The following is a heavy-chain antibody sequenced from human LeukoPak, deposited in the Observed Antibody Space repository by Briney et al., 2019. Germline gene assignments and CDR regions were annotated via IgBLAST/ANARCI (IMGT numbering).Heavy chain of an antibody. V-gene: IGHV3-30-3*01. Sequence: GWSLRLSCAASGFTFSNYAMHWVRQAPGKGLEWGAAVSYDGNNKYYADSVKGRFTIARDNSKNTLYPLMNSLRAEDTSVYYCARGESITVAGPRFDPWGQGTLVTVSS. CDR2: VSYDGNNK. D-gene: IGHD6-13*01. CDR3: ARGESITVAGPRFDP. CDR1: GFTFSNYA. J-gene: IGHJ5*02.